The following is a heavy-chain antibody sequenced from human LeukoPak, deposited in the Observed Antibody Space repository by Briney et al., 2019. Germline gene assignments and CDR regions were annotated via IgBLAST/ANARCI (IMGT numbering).Heavy chain of an antibody. CDR1: GASVNDYF. Sequence: SETLSLTCSVSGASVNDYFWSWIRQAPGRGLEWLGQVYSGGAAEYSPSLKGRVTISLDASTNKVSLSLRSATPADTAVYFCPREIVLMMSDAASPYFMDVWGRGTTVTVAS. D-gene: IGHD3-16*01. CDR3: PREIVLMMSDAASPYFMDV. J-gene: IGHJ6*03. V-gene: IGHV4-59*02. CDR2: VYSGGAA.